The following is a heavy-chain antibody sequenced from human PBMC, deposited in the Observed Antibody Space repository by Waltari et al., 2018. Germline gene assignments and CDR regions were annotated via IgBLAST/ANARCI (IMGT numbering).Heavy chain of an antibody. CDR1: GFTFSSYA. J-gene: IGHJ4*02. CDR2: ISYDGSNK. V-gene: IGHV3-30-3*01. CDR3: AASGSYYLIDY. Sequence: QVQLVESGGGVVQPGRSLRLSCAASGFTFSSYAMHWVRQAPGKGLEWVAVISYDGSNKYYADSGKGRFTISRDNSKNTLYLQMNSLRAEDTAVYYCAASGSYYLIDYWGQGTLVTVSS. D-gene: IGHD1-26*01.